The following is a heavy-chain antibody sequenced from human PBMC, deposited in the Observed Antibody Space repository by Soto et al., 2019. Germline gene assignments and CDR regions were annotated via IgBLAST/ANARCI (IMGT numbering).Heavy chain of an antibody. CDR2: IIPIFGTA. CDR1: GGTFSSYA. V-gene: IGHV1-69*13. D-gene: IGHD1-26*01. Sequence: SVKVSFKASGGTFSSYAISWVRQAPGQGLEWMGGIIPIFGTANYAQKFQGGVTITADESTSTAYMELSSLRSEDTAVYYCARQTGGRIKNWGQGTLVTVSS. CDR3: ARQTGGRIKN. J-gene: IGHJ4*02.